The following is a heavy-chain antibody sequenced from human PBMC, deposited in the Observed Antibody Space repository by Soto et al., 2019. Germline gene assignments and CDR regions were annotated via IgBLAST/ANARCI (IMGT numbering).Heavy chain of an antibody. J-gene: IGHJ6*02. Sequence: SGPTLVNPTETLTLTCTVSGFSLSNARMGVSWIRQPPGKALEWLAHIFSNDEKSYSTSLKSRLTISKDTSKSQVVLTMTNMDPVDTATYYCARIQGVYYYDSSGIKAMDVWGQGTTVTVSS. V-gene: IGHV2-26*01. CDR1: GFSLSNARMG. CDR2: IFSNDEK. D-gene: IGHD3-22*01. CDR3: ARIQGVYYYDSSGIKAMDV.